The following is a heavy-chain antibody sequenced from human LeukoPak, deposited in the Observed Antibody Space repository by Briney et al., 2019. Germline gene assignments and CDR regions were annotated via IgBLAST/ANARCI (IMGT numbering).Heavy chain of an antibody. CDR2: IYYSGST. Sequence: PSETLSLTCTVSGGSISSYYWSWIRQPPGKGLEWIGYIYYSGSTNYNPSLKSRVTISVDTSKNQFSLKLSSVTAADTAVYYCARDSGYDFDNKILMYWGQGTLVTVSS. CDR1: GGSISSYY. CDR3: ARDSGYDFDNKILMY. J-gene: IGHJ4*02. V-gene: IGHV4-59*01. D-gene: IGHD5-12*01.